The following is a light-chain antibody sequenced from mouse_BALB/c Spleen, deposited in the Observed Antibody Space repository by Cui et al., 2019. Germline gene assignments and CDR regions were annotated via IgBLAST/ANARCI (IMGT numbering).Light chain of an antibody. CDR3: QQWSSNPPT. J-gene: IGKJ4*01. CDR1: SSVSY. Sequence: IVLTQSPAIMSASPGEKVTMTCSASSSVSYMHWYQQKSGTSPKSWIYDTSNLASGVPARFSGSGSGTSYSLTISSMEAEDAATYYCQQWSSNPPTFGSGTKLEIK. V-gene: IGKV4-59*01. CDR2: DTS.